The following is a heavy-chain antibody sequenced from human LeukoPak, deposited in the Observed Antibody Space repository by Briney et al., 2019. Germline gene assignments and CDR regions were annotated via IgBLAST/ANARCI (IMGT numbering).Heavy chain of an antibody. Sequence: ASVKVSCKASGYTFTTHWMHWVRQAPGQGLAWMGSIIPSGGSTTYAQKLQGRVTLTRDMSTSTVYMELSSLTSEDTAVYYCARLGGGGPYGDYWGQGTLVTVSS. V-gene: IGHV1-46*04. D-gene: IGHD1-26*01. CDR3: ARLGGGGPYGDY. CDR2: IIPSGGST. CDR1: GYTFTTHW. J-gene: IGHJ4*02.